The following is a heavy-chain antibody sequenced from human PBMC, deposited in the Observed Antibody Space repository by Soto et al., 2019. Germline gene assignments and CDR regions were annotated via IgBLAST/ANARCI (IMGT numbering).Heavy chain of an antibody. J-gene: IGHJ6*02. CDR3: AKDSAPPDYYYYVMDV. Sequence: LRLSCAASGFTFSSYAMSWVRQAPGKGLEWVSAISGSGGSTYYADSVKGRFTISRDNSKNTLYLQMNSLRAEDTAVYYCAKDSAPPDYYYYVMDVWGQGTTVTVSS. V-gene: IGHV3-23*01. CDR2: ISGSGGST. CDR1: GFTFSSYA.